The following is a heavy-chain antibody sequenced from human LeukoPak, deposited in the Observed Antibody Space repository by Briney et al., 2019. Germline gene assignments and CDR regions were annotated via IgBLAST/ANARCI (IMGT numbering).Heavy chain of an antibody. V-gene: IGHV4-59*01. D-gene: IGHD4-17*01. CDR3: ARASKDHDYGDYIKINGMDV. CDR2: IYYSGST. CDR1: GGFISSYY. J-gene: IGHJ6*02. Sequence: SETLSLTCTVSGGFISSYYWSWIRQPPGKGLEWIGYIYYSGSTNYNPSLKSRVTISVDTSKNQFSLKLSSVTAADTAVYYCARASKDHDYGDYIKINGMDVWGQGTTVTVSS.